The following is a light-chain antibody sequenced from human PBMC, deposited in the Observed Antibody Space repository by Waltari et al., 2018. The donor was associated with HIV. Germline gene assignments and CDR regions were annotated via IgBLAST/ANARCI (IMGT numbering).Light chain of an antibody. CDR3: CAYAGSTTYVI. V-gene: IGLV2-23*02. CDR1: SIDVGGYNL. J-gene: IGLJ2*01. Sequence: QSALTQPASVSGSPGQSIPISCPGPSIDVGGYNLLSWYQQHPGKAPKLMIYEVSKRPSGVSNRFSGSKSGNTASLTISGLQAEDEADYYCCAYAGSTTYVIFGGGTKLTVL. CDR2: EVS.